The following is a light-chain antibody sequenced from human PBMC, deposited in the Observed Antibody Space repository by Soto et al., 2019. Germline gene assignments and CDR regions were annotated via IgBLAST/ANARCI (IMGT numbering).Light chain of an antibody. CDR3: QQYYSTPIH. CDR2: WSS. CDR1: QSILYSSNNKNY. V-gene: IGKV4-1*01. J-gene: IGKJ3*01. Sequence: DIVMTQSPDSLAVSLGERATINCKSSQSILYSSNNKNYLAWYQQKPGQPPKLLIYWSSTRESGVPDRFSGSGSGTDFNLTVSSLQAEDVAVYYCQQYYSTPIHFGPVTKVDIK.